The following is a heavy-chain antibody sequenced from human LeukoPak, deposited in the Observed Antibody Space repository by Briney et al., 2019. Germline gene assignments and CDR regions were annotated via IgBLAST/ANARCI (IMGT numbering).Heavy chain of an antibody. CDR1: GFTFSSSA. V-gene: IGHV3-23*01. Sequence: GSLRLSCAASGFTFSSSAMTWVRQAPGKGLEWVSSISNSGVSTLYGDSVKGRFTISRDNSKNTLYLQMNSLRAEDTAVYYCAKRSVSGTYFFDYWGQGALITVSS. CDR3: AKRSVSGTYFFDY. J-gene: IGHJ4*02. D-gene: IGHD1-26*01. CDR2: ISNSGVST.